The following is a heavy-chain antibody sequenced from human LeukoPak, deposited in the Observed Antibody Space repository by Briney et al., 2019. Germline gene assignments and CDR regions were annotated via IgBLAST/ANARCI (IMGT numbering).Heavy chain of an antibody. V-gene: IGHV1-18*01. Sequence: GASVKVSCKASGYTFTSYGISWVRQAPGQGLEWMGWISAYNGNTNYAQKLQGRVTMTTDTSTCTAYMELRSLRSDDTAVYYCARASGDYDILTGWGDYWGQGTLVTVSS. CDR2: ISAYNGNT. J-gene: IGHJ4*02. CDR3: ARASGDYDILTGWGDY. D-gene: IGHD3-9*01. CDR1: GYTFTSYG.